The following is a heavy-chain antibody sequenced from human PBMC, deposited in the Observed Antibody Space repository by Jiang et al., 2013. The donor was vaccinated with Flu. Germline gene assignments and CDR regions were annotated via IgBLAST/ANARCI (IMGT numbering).Heavy chain of an antibody. CDR3: ARGIGYYGSGSYYHPPFDY. D-gene: IGHD3-10*01. CDR2: IYYSGST. J-gene: IGHJ4*02. Sequence: KGLEWIGYIYYSGSTNYNPSLKSRVTISVDTSKNQFSLKLSSVTAADTAVYYCARGIGYYGSGSYYHPPFDYWGQGTLVTVSS. V-gene: IGHV4-59*01.